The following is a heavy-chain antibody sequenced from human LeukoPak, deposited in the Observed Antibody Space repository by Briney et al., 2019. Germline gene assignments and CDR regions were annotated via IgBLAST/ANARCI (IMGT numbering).Heavy chain of an antibody. CDR1: GFTFSSYS. CDR2: ISSSSSYI. J-gene: IGHJ3*02. D-gene: IGHD3-10*01. CDR3: AREKIAVFGDAFDI. Sequence: PGGSLRLSCAASGFTFSSYSMNWVRQAPGKGLEWVSSISSSSSYIYYADSVKGRFTISRDNAKNSLYLQMNSLRAEDTAIYYCAREKIAVFGDAFDIWGQGTRVTVSS. V-gene: IGHV3-21*01.